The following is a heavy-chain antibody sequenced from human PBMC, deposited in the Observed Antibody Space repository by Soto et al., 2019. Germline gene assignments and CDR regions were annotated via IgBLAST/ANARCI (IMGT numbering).Heavy chain of an antibody. CDR3: ARLRYDILTGTHPPGP. Sequence: GESLNVICKDSGYSFAYYWISWVRQTPGKGLEWMGRIDPANSQTTYSPSYEGHVTFSADKSISTAYLQWSSLKASDTAMYYCARLRYDILTGTHPPGPWGQGTQVTVSS. CDR2: IDPANSQT. CDR1: GYSFAYYW. V-gene: IGHV5-10-1*01. J-gene: IGHJ5*02. D-gene: IGHD3-9*01.